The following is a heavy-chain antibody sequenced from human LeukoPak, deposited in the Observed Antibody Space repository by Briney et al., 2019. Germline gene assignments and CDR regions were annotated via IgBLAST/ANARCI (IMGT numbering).Heavy chain of an antibody. D-gene: IGHD3-10*01. CDR1: GFTFSSYW. CDR2: ISGSGGRI. J-gene: IGHJ4*02. Sequence: GGSLRLSCAASGFTFSSYWMSWVRQAPGKGLEWVSAISGSGGRIYYADSVKGRFTISRDNSKNTLYLQMNSLRAEDTAVYYCANYVSGSSPFDYWGQGTLVTVSS. CDR3: ANYVSGSSPFDY. V-gene: IGHV3-23*01.